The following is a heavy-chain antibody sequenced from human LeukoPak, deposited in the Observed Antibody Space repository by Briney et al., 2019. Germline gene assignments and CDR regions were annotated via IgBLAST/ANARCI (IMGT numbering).Heavy chain of an antibody. Sequence: SETLSLTCTVSGGSLRTYYWSWIRQSPGKGLEWIGSIYYSRSTNYNPSLQSRVTISADPSKHQFSLRLTSVTTADTAVYYCARAGGSVGWYGTIDSWGQGTLVTVSS. CDR3: ARAGGSVGWYGTIDS. J-gene: IGHJ4*02. CDR1: GGSLRTYY. V-gene: IGHV4-59*08. CDR2: IYYSRST. D-gene: IGHD6-19*01.